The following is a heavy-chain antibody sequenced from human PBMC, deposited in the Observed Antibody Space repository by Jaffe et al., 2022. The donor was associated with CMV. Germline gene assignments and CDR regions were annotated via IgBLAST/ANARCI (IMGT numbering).Heavy chain of an antibody. J-gene: IGHJ6*02. CDR2: IIPIFGTA. CDR3: ARPTLGYCSSTSCAPHFYYYGMDV. V-gene: IGHV1-69*01. Sequence: QVQLVQSGAEVKKPGSSVKVSCKASGGTFSSYAISWVRQAPGQGLEWMGGIIPIFGTANYAQKFQGRVTITADESTSTAYMELSSLRSEDTAVYYCARPTLGYCSSTSCAPHFYYYGMDVWGQGTTVTVSS. D-gene: IGHD2-2*01. CDR1: GGTFSSYA.